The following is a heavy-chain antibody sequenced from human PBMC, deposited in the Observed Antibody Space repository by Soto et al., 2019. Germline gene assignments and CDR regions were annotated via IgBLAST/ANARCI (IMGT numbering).Heavy chain of an antibody. CDR3: ARGGFRQWLLDP. CDR1: GFTFNNYW. V-gene: IGHV3-74*01. Sequence: EVQLVESGGGLVQPGGSLRLSCAASGFTFNNYWIHWVRQVPGKGLVWVSRIKYDGSTTNYADSVKGRFTISRDNAKDTVYLQMDSLRAEDAAVYYCARGGFRQWLLDPCGQGTPVTVSS. J-gene: IGHJ5*02. D-gene: IGHD6-19*01. CDR2: IKYDGSTT.